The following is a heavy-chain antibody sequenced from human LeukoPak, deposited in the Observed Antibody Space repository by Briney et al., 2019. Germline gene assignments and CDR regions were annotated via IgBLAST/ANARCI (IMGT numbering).Heavy chain of an antibody. Sequence: PGEPRNSSSNTSLSKFTNFWIGGVRQLPGKGLEWMGVIYPDDSDNRYSPSFQDQVTISADKSITTAYLQWSNLRASENAMYYCARRNFDNIDFWGQGTLVTVSS. CDR3: ARRNFDNIDF. J-gene: IGHJ4*02. D-gene: IGHD4-11*01. CDR2: IYPDDSDN. V-gene: IGHV5-51*01. CDR1: LSKFTNFW.